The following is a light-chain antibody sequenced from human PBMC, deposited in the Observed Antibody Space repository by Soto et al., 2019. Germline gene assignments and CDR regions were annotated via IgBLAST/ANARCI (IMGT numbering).Light chain of an antibody. Sequence: QSVLTQPASVSGSPGQSITISCTGTSSDVGAYNYVSWYQQHPGTAPKLLIYEVSNRPSGVSNRFSGSKSGNTASLSISGLQAEDESDYYCNSFTSSSAWVFGGGTKLTVL. CDR2: EVS. J-gene: IGLJ3*02. CDR3: NSFTSSSAWV. CDR1: SSDVGAYNY. V-gene: IGLV2-14*01.